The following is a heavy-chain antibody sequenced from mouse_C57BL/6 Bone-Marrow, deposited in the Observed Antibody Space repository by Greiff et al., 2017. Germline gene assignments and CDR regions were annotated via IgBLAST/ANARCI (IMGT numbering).Heavy chain of an antibody. CDR1: GYTFTSYW. J-gene: IGHJ3*01. CDR2: IDPSDSYT. CDR3: ALLIYYYGSAWFAY. Sequence: VKLQQPGAELVMPGASVKLSCKASGYTFTSYWMHWVKQRPGQGLEWIGEIDPSDSYTNYNQKFKGKSTLAVDKSSSTAYMQLSSLTSEDSAVYYCALLIYYYGSAWFAYWGQGTLVTVSA. V-gene: IGHV1-69*01. D-gene: IGHD1-1*01.